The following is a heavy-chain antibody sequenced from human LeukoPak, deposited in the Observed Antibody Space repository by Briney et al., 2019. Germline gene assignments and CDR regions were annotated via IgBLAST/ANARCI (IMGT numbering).Heavy chain of an antibody. D-gene: IGHD6-19*01. Sequence: GGSLRLSCAASGFTFSSYWMHWVRQAPGKGLVWVSRINSDGSSTSYADSVKVRFTISRDNAKNTLYLQMNSLRAEDTAVYYCAREAVAGLCLDYWGQGTLVTVSS. CDR2: INSDGSST. CDR1: GFTFSSYW. CDR3: AREAVAGLCLDY. V-gene: IGHV3-74*01. J-gene: IGHJ4*02.